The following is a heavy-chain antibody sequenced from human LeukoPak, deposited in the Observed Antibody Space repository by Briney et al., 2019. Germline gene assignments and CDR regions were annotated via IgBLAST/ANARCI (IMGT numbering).Heavy chain of an antibody. Sequence: LPGRSLRLSCAASGFTFDDYAMHWVRQAPGKGLVWVSRINSDGINTSYADSVKGRFTISRDNAKNTLNLQMNSLRAEDTAVYYCARDLGQYYDTSDNWFDPWGQGTLVTVSS. CDR3: ARDLGQYYDTSDNWFDP. CDR2: INSDGINT. D-gene: IGHD3-22*01. CDR1: GFTFDDYA. J-gene: IGHJ5*02. V-gene: IGHV3-74*01.